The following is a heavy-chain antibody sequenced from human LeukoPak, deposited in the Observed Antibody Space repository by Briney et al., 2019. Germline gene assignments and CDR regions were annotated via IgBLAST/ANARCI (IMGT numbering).Heavy chain of an antibody. J-gene: IGHJ4*02. CDR1: GYTFTSYG. D-gene: IGHD3-22*01. CDR2: ISAYNGNT. V-gene: IGHV1-18*01. Sequence: ASVKVSCKASGYTFTSYGISWVRQAPGQGLEWMGWISAYNGNTNYAQKLQGRVTMTTDTSTSTAYMELRSLRSDDTAVYYCARDRDRSGPYYFEYWGQGTLVTVSS. CDR3: ARDRDRSGPYYFEY.